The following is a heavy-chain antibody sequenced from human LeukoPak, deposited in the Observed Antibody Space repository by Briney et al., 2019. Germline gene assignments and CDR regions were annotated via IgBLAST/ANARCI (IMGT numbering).Heavy chain of an antibody. CDR1: GFTFHDYA. Sequence: GGSLRLSCAASGFTFHDYAMHWVRQAPGKGLEWVSGISWNSGSIGYADSVKGRFTISRDNAKNPLYLQMNSLRAEDTALYYCARGQGHDYVWGSLTMDVWGKGTTVTISS. CDR3: ARGQGHDYVWGSLTMDV. J-gene: IGHJ6*03. V-gene: IGHV3-9*01. CDR2: ISWNSGSI. D-gene: IGHD3-16*01.